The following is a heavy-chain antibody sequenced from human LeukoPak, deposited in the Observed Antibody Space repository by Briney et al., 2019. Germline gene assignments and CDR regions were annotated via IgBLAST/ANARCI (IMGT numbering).Heavy chain of an antibody. CDR3: ARDPGREAFFVY. Sequence: SETLSLTCAVSGDSISSSHWWSWVRPSPGKGLEWIGEIYHSGNTNYNPSLKSRAAISLDKSSNQFSLRLTSVTPEDTAVYYCARDPGREAFFVYWGQGTLVTVSS. CDR2: IYHSGNT. V-gene: IGHV4-4*02. J-gene: IGHJ4*02. CDR1: GDSISSSHW.